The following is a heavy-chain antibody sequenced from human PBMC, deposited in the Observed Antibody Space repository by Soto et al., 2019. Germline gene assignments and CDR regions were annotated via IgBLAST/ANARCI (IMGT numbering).Heavy chain of an antibody. V-gene: IGHV1-8*01. Sequence: QVQLVQSGAEVKKPGASVKVSCKASGYSFSTYDINWVRQAAGLGLEWMGWVNPKSGNTDYAQRFRGRVTMTSNTSISTAYMELSALTPEDTAVYYCARPYCDSTSCYTDWFDPWGQGTLVTVSS. CDR1: GYSFSTYD. CDR3: ARPYCDSTSCYTDWFDP. J-gene: IGHJ5*02. D-gene: IGHD2-2*02. CDR2: VNPKSGNT.